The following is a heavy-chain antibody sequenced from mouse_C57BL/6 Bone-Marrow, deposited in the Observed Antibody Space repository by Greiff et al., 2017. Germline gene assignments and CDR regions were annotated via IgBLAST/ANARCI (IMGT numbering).Heavy chain of an antibody. Sequence: QVQLQQSGAELMKPGASVKLSCKATGYTFTGYWIEWVKQRPGHGLEWIGEILPGSGSTNYNEKFKGKATFTADTSSNQAYMQLSSLTTEDAAIYYGARSPYEYDEDGYIEVWGTGTTVTVSS. CDR1: GYTFTGYW. D-gene: IGHD2-4*01. J-gene: IGHJ1*03. CDR2: ILPGSGST. CDR3: ARSPYEYDEDGYIEV. V-gene: IGHV1-9*01.